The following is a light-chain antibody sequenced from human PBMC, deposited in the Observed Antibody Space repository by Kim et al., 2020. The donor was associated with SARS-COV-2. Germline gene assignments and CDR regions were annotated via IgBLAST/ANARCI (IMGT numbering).Light chain of an antibody. Sequence: KTITSYRTGSCDSIASNDVQWYHQRPGRAPPTVIYVDNQRPAGVPDRFSGAIDSSSNSASLTISGLKTEDEADYYCQSYDSSNHWVFGGGTKLTVL. V-gene: IGLV6-57*02. CDR1: CDSIASND. CDR3: QSYDSSNHWV. CDR2: VDN. J-gene: IGLJ3*02.